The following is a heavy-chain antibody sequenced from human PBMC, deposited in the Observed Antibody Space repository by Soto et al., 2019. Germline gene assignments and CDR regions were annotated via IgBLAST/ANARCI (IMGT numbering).Heavy chain of an antibody. D-gene: IGHD3-16*01. J-gene: IGHJ6*02. CDR2: ISDTGGST. Sequence: GGSLRLSCAASGFTFNKYAMHWVRQAPGTGLEYVSAISDTGGSTSHADSVKGRFTISRDNSKDTLFLQMSSLRAEDTAVYYCVKGSRGEYYYDYNGVDGGGQWTTVTVS. CDR3: VKGSRGEYYYDYNGVDG. V-gene: IGHV3-64D*06. CDR1: GFTFNKYA.